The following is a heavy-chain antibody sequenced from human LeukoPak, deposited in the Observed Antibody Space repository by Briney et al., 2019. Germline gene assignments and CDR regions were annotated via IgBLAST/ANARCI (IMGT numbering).Heavy chain of an antibody. CDR2: IHPNSGGT. Sequence: ASVKLSCKASGYTFTGYFMHWVRQAPGQGLEWMGWIHPNSGGTNYAPKYPGRVIMTRDTSISPANIELSRLRSGDTAVYYCARELEGSSVCDYWGEATVVSVPS. V-gene: IGHV1-2*02. J-gene: IGHJ4*02. CDR1: GYTFTGYF. D-gene: IGHD6-13*01. CDR3: ARELEGSSVCDY.